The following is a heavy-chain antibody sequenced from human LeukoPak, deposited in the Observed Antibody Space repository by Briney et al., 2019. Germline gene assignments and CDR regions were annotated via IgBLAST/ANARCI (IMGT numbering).Heavy chain of an antibody. D-gene: IGHD6-19*01. CDR2: IRSDGSDT. CDR3: ARGSSGWYGIDY. V-gene: IGHV3-74*01. Sequence: GGSLRLSCAASGFTFSDTWMHWVRQAPGEGLVWVSRIRSDGSDTRYAESAKGRFTISRDNAKNTLYLQMNSLRAEDTAVYYCARGSSGWYGIDYWGQGALVNVSS. J-gene: IGHJ4*02. CDR1: GFTFSDTW.